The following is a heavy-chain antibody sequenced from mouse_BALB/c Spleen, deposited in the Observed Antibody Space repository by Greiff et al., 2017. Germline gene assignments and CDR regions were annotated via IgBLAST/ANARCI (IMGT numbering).Heavy chain of an antibody. Sequence: VQLKESGPGLVKPSQSLSLTCTVTGYSITSDYAWYWIRQFPGNKLEWMGYISYSGSTSYNPSLKSRISITRDTSKNQFFLQLNSVTTEDTATYYCARWIYDGYAFAYWGQGTLVTVSA. CDR1: GYSITSDYA. CDR3: ARWIYDGYAFAY. D-gene: IGHD2-3*01. V-gene: IGHV3-2*02. J-gene: IGHJ3*01. CDR2: ISYSGST.